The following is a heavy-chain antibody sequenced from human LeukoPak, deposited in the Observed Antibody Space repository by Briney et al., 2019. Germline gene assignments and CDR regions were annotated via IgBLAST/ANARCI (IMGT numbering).Heavy chain of an antibody. J-gene: IGHJ5*02. CDR1: GYTFTGYY. CDR2: INPNSGGT. Sequence: GASVKVSCKASGYTFTGYYMHWVRQAPGQGLEWMGWINPNSGGTNYAQKFQGRVTMTRDTSISTAYMELSRLRSDDTAVYYCARDGETYDFWSGYLGFDPWGQGTLVTVSS. V-gene: IGHV1-2*02. CDR3: ARDGETYDFWSGYLGFDP. D-gene: IGHD3-3*01.